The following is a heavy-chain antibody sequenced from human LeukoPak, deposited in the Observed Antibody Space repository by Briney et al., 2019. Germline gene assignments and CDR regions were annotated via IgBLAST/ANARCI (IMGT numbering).Heavy chain of an antibody. CDR1: GFTFDDYA. J-gene: IGHJ5*02. CDR3: AHASSSSWYGWFDP. Sequence: GGSLRLSCAASGFTFDDYAMHWVRQAPGKGLEWVSLISGDGGSTYYADSVKGRFTISRDNSKNSLYLQMNSLRTEDTALYYCAHASSSSWYGWFDPWGQGTLVTVSS. V-gene: IGHV3-43*02. CDR2: ISGDGGST. D-gene: IGHD6-13*01.